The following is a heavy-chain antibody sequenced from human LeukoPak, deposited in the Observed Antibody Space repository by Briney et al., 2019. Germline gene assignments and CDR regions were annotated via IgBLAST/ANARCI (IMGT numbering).Heavy chain of an antibody. CDR1: GGSISSGGYS. Sequence: SQTLSFTGAVSGGSISSGGYSWSWIRQPPGKGLEWIGYIYHSGSTYYNPSLKSRVTISVDRSNNQFSLKLSSVTAADTAVYYCARGVEMATMFDYWGQGTLVTVSS. D-gene: IGHD5-24*01. CDR3: ARGVEMATMFDY. V-gene: IGHV4-30-2*01. J-gene: IGHJ4*02. CDR2: IYHSGST.